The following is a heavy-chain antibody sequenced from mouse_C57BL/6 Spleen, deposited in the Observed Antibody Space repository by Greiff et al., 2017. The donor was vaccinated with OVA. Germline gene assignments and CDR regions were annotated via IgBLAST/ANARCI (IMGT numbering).Heavy chain of an antibody. CDR1: GYTFTSYW. D-gene: IGHD1-1*01. Sequence: QVQLQQPGAELVRPGSSVKLSCKASGYTFTSYWMHWVKQRPIQGLEWIGNIDPSDSETHYNQKFKDKATLTVDKSSSTAYMQLSSLTSEDSAVYYCARKSPVARYFDVWGTGTTVTVSS. CDR3: ARKSPVARYFDV. V-gene: IGHV1-52*01. CDR2: IDPSDSET. J-gene: IGHJ1*03.